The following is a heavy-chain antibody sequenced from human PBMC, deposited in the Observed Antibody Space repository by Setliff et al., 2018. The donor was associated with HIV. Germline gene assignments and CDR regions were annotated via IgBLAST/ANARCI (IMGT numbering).Heavy chain of an antibody. CDR2: ISTYNGNT. J-gene: IGHJ4*02. V-gene: IGHV1-18*01. Sequence: ASVKVSCQASGYTFTTYGITWVRQAPGQGLEWMGWISTYNGNTNYAQKFQGRVTTTEDTSTDTAYMELSSLRPEDTAVYYCATRIRDGHRGYGYFDFWGQGTLVTVSS. CDR3: ATRIRDGHRGYGYFDF. CDR1: GYTFTTYG. D-gene: IGHD5-12*01.